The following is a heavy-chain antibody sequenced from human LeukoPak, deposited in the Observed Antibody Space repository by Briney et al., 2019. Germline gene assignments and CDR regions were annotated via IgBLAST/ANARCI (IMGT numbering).Heavy chain of an antibody. V-gene: IGHV4-31*03. CDR3: ARFRTNYYDSSGYLAFDI. Sequence: SETLSLTCTVSGGSISSDGYYWSWIRQHPGKGLEWFGYIYYSGSTYYNPSLKSRVTISVDPSKNQFSLKLSSVTAADTAVYYCARFRTNYYDSSGYLAFDIWGQGTMVAVSS. J-gene: IGHJ3*02. CDR2: IYYSGST. D-gene: IGHD3-22*01. CDR1: GGSISSDGYY.